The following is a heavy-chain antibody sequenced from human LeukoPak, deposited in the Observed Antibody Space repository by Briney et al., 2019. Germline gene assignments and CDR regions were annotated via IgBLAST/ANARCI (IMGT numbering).Heavy chain of an antibody. CDR3: ARTELLLYYYYMDV. CDR1: GYTFTSYD. CDR2: MNPNSGNT. D-gene: IGHD1-7*01. V-gene: IGHV1-8*01. J-gene: IGHJ6*03. Sequence: ASVKVSCKASGYTFTSYDINWVRQATGQGLEWMGWMNPNSGNTGYAQKFQGRVTMTRNTSISTAYMELSGLRSEDTAVYYCARTELLLYYYYMDVWGKGTTVTVSS.